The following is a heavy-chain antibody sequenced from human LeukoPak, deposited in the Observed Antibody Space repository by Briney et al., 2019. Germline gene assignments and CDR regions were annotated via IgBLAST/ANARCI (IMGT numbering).Heavy chain of an antibody. CDR2: ISSSSSYI. D-gene: IGHD5-18*01. CDR3: AKDWGIHLWLPGRGGGLYSDY. J-gene: IGHJ4*02. CDR1: GFTFSSYS. Sequence: PGGSLRLSCAASGFTFSSYSMNWVRQAPGKGLEWVSSISSSSSYIYYADSVKGRFTISRDNSKNTLYLQMNSLIPEDTGVYYCAKDWGIHLWLPGRGGGLYSDYWGQGTLVSVSS. V-gene: IGHV3-21*01.